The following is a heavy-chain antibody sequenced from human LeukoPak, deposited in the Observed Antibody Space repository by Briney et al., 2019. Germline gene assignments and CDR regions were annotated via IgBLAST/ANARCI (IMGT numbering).Heavy chain of an antibody. V-gene: IGHV3-53*05. CDR2: IYSGGST. D-gene: IGHD3-10*01. CDR1: GFTVSNHY. Sequence: GGSLRLSCAASGFTVSNHYMNWVRQAPGKGLEWLSIIYSGGSTSYSDSVKGRFTISRDNSKTTVYLQMNSLRSEDTAVYYCARDDYGSGSYNYWGQGTLVTVSS. J-gene: IGHJ4*02. CDR3: ARDDYGSGSYNY.